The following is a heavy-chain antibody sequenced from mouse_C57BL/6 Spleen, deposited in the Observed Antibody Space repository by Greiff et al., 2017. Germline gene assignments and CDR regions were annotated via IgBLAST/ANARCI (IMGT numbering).Heavy chain of an antibody. CDR3: ARGSCYYAMDY. CDR1: GYTFTGYN. Sequence: QVQLQQSGAELVRPGASVKMSCKASGYTFTGYNMHWVKQTPGQGLEWIGVIDPENGATTYNQKFKGKATLTVDKSSSTAYMQLHSLTSEDSAVYFCARGSCYYAMDYWGQGTSVTVSS. CDR2: IDPENGAT. J-gene: IGHJ4*01. D-gene: IGHD1-1*01. V-gene: IGHV1-12*01.